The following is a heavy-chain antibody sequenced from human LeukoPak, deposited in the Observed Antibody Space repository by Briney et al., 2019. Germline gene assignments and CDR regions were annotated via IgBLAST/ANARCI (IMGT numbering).Heavy chain of an antibody. V-gene: IGHV4-30-2*01. CDR3: ARDSHTPMVLDF. CDR2: IYESGSS. J-gene: IGHJ4*02. D-gene: IGHD5-18*01. CDR1: RGSMSSGGYF. Sequence: SQTLSLTCTVSRGSMSSGGYFWTWIRQTPGKGLEWIGHIYESGSSNYNPSLKSRVTMSVDRSRNQVSLRLTSVTAADTAVYYCARDSHTPMVLDFWGQGNVVTVSS.